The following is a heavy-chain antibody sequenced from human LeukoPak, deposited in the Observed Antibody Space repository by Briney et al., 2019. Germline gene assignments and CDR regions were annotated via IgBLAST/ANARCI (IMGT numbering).Heavy chain of an antibody. V-gene: IGHV1-18*01. CDR2: ISAYNGNT. Sequence: ASVKVSCKASGYTFTSYGISWVRQAPGQGLEGMGWISAYNGNTNYAQKLQGRVTMTTDTSTSTAYMELRSLRSDDTAVYYCARNGLTTGAKSYYYYMDVWGKGTTVTVSS. CDR3: ARNGLTTGAKSYYYYMDV. CDR1: GYTFTSYG. D-gene: IGHD1-1*01. J-gene: IGHJ6*03.